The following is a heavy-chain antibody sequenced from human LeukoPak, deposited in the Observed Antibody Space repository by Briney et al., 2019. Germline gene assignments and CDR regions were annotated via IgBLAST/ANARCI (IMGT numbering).Heavy chain of an antibody. Sequence: PGGSLRLSCAASGFTFSTYAMSWVRQAPGKGLEWVAAFGANSKTYYADSLKGRFTLSRDISENTLFLQMNSLRAEDTATYYCAKEIRSGAYYFHYWGQGILVTVSS. J-gene: IGHJ4*02. CDR2: FGANSKT. V-gene: IGHV3-23*01. CDR1: GFTFSTYA. CDR3: AKEIRSGAYYFHY. D-gene: IGHD3-10*01.